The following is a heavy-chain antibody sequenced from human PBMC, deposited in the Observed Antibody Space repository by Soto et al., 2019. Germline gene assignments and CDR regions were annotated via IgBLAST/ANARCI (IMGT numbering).Heavy chain of an antibody. Sequence: GGSLRLSCAASGFTFSSYAMSWVRQAPGKGLEWVSAISGSGGSTYYADSVKGRFTISRDHSKNTLYLQMNSLRAEDTAVYYCAKDVEQWLGSWFDPWGQGTLVTVS. J-gene: IGHJ5*02. V-gene: IGHV3-23*01. CDR1: GFTFSSYA. CDR3: AKDVEQWLGSWFDP. D-gene: IGHD6-19*01. CDR2: ISGSGGST.